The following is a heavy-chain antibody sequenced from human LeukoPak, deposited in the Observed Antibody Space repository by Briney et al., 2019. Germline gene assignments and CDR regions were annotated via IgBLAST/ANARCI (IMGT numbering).Heavy chain of an antibody. Sequence: ASVKVSRKASGGTFNSNAFHWVRQAPGQGLEWMGGFIPIFGTTKYAQNFQGRVTITTDESTSTAYMELSRLRSEDTAVYYCARGRSGIPAVTYNWFDPWGQGTLFTVSS. J-gene: IGHJ5*02. CDR2: FIPIFGTT. D-gene: IGHD6-13*01. CDR3: ARGRSGIPAVTYNWFDP. CDR1: GGTFNSNA. V-gene: IGHV1-69*05.